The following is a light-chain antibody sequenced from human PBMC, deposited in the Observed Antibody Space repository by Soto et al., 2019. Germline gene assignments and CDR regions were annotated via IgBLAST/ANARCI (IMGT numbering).Light chain of an antibody. CDR2: HAS. Sequence: IQMTQSPSSLYASVGRSVTITCRASQNIGRWLAWYQQKPGTAPNLLIYHASNLRGGVPSRFSGGGSGTEFTLTISSLQPDDIATYSCQQYNSYSWTFGQGTKVDIK. CDR3: QQYNSYSWT. CDR1: QNIGRW. J-gene: IGKJ1*01. V-gene: IGKV1-5*01.